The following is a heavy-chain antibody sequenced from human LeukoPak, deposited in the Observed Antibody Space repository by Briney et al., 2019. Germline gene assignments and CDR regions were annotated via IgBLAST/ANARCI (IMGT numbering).Heavy chain of an antibody. V-gene: IGHV3-48*01. CDR2: IGHTGSIS. CDR1: GFTFSSYS. D-gene: IGHD4-17*01. CDR3: ARGDKEMTSVSRNWFDT. J-gene: IGHJ5*02. Sequence: GGSLRLSCAGSGFTFSSYSMNWVRHAPGKGLEWVSYIGHTGSISDYADSVKGRFNISRDNAKNSLYLQINTLRAEGTSVYYWARGDKEMTSVSRNWFDTWGQGTLVTVSS.